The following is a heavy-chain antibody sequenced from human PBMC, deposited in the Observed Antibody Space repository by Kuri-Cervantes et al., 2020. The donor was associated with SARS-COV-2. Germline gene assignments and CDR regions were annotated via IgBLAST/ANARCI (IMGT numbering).Heavy chain of an antibody. D-gene: IGHD4-17*01. V-gene: IGHV3-33*01. CDR3: ARVEGGGTTVTSYFDY. CDR1: GFTFSRHG. CDR2: IWYDGTNK. Sequence: GESLKISCVASGFTFSRHGIHGVRQAPGKGLEWVAGIWYDGTNKYYGDSVRGRFTISRDNSKNTLYLQMNSLRAEDTAVYYCARVEGGGTTVTSYFDYWGQGTLVTVSS. J-gene: IGHJ4*02.